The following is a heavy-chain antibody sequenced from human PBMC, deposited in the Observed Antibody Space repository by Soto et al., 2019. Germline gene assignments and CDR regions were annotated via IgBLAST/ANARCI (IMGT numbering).Heavy chain of an antibody. J-gene: IGHJ6*02. D-gene: IGHD6-13*01. CDR1: GYTFTGYY. CDR2: INPNSGGT. Sequence: ASVKVSCKASGYTFTGYYMHWVRQAPGQGLEWMGWINPNSGGTNYAQKFQGWVTMTRDTSISTAYMELSRLRSDDTAVYYCARDMLHRDSSSWPPPYYYYYGMDVWGQGTKGTVSS. V-gene: IGHV1-2*04. CDR3: ARDMLHRDSSSWPPPYYYYYGMDV.